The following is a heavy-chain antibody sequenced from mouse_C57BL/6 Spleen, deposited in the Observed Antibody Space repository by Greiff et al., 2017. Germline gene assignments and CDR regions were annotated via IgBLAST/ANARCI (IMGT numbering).Heavy chain of an antibody. CDR3: ARLGREFAY. Sequence: EVMLVESGGGLVKPGGSLKLSCAASGFTFSSYTMSWVRQTPEKRLEWVATISGGGGNTYYPESVKGRFTISRDNAKNTLYLQMSSLRSEDTALYYCARLGREFAYWGQGTLVTVSA. D-gene: IGHD4-1*01. V-gene: IGHV5-9*01. CDR2: ISGGGGNT. CDR1: GFTFSSYT. J-gene: IGHJ3*01.